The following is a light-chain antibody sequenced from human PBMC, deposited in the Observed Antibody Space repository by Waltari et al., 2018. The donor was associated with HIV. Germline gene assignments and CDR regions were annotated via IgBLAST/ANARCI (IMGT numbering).Light chain of an antibody. Sequence: QLVLTQSPSASASLGASVKLTCTLSSGHSSYAIAWHPQQPEKGPRYLMKINSDGSHSKGDGIPDRFSGSNSGAERYLTISSLQSEDEADYYCQTWGTGTVVFGGGTKLTVL. CDR3: QTWGTGTVV. V-gene: IGLV4-69*01. CDR2: INSDGSH. J-gene: IGLJ2*01. CDR1: SGHSSYA.